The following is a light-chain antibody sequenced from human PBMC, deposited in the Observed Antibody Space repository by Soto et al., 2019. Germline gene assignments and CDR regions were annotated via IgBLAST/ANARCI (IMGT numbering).Light chain of an antibody. V-gene: IGLV1-40*01. CDR3: QSYDSGLSGWL. J-gene: IGLJ2*01. Sequence: QSVLPQPPSVSGAPGQRVTMSCTGSSSNIGAVFDVHWYQQVPGTAPKLLIYENTKRPSGVPDRFSGSKSGTSASLAITGLQAEDEADYYCQSYDSGLSGWLFGGGTQLTVL. CDR2: ENT. CDR1: SSNIGAVFD.